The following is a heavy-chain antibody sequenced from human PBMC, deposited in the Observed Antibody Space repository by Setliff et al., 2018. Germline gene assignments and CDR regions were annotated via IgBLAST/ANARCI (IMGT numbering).Heavy chain of an antibody. D-gene: IGHD3-22*01. CDR2: LIDGGSA. CDR3: ARDPHYDPTYSLPGHAFDF. Sequence: PSETLSLTCAVSGYSISNGFYWGWIRQSPVKGLEWIGSLIDGGSAYYSPSLKSRASISLDASKNQFALKLTSATAADTAVYYCARDPHYDPTYSLPGHAFDFWGQGIMVTVSS. CDR1: GYSISNGFY. V-gene: IGHV4-38-2*02. J-gene: IGHJ3*01.